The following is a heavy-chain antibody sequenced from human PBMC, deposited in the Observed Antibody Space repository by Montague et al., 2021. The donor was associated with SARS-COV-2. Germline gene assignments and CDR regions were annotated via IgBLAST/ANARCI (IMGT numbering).Heavy chain of an antibody. D-gene: IGHD6-19*01. Sequence: SETLSLTCTVSGGSISSYYWSWIRQPPGKGLEWIGYIHYSGSTNYNPSLKSRVTISVDTSKNQFSLKLSSVTAADTAVYYCARAIGSMYSSGLYYYYYGMDVWGQGTTVTVSS. J-gene: IGHJ6*02. V-gene: IGHV4-59*01. CDR3: ARAIGSMYSSGLYYYYYGMDV. CDR1: GGSISSYY. CDR2: IHYSGST.